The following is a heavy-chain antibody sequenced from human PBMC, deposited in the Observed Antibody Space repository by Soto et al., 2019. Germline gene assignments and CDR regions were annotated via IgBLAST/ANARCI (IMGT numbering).Heavy chain of an antibody. Sequence: QVQLEQSGAGLVKPAHTVSLTCTVSGGSISCYHYNWTRKGQAPGHGLVGSGYVHYSGSVLYNPFLQSRVSISADTSKNTFYLKLSSVTAEDTAVYFCAREDDGGDSDYYGLDVWGQGTTVTVCS. D-gene: IGHD2-21*02. CDR3: AREDDGGDSDYYGLDV. CDR1: GGSISCYHYN. J-gene: IGHJ6*02. CDR2: VHYSGSV. V-gene: IGHV4-30-4*01.